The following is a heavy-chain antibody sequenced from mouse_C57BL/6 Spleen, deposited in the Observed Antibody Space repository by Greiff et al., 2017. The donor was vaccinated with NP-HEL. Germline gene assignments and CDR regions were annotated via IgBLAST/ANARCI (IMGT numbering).Heavy chain of an antibody. D-gene: IGHD1-1*01. CDR2: IDPETGGT. J-gene: IGHJ3*01. CDR3: TRSGYYGSSSWFAY. V-gene: IGHV1-15*01. Sequence: VQVVESGAELVRPGASVTLSCKASGYTFTDYEMHWVKQTPVHGLEWIGAIDPETGGTAYNQKFKGKAILTADKSSSTAYMELRSLTSEDSAVYYCTRSGYYGSSSWFAYWGQGTLVTVSA. CDR1: GYTFTDYE.